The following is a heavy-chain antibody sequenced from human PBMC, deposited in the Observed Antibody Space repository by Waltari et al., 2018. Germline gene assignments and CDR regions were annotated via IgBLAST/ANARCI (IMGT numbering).Heavy chain of an antibody. CDR1: GGSIRSSSYY. CDR3: ARLGSGREFDY. Sequence: QLQLQESGPGLVKPSETLYLTCTVSGGSIRSSSYYWGWIRQPPGKGLEWIGSIYYSGSTYYNPSLKSRVTISVDTSKNQFSLKLSSVTAADTAVYYCARLGSGREFDYWGQGTLVTVSS. CDR2: IYYSGST. D-gene: IGHD6-19*01. J-gene: IGHJ4*02. V-gene: IGHV4-39*01.